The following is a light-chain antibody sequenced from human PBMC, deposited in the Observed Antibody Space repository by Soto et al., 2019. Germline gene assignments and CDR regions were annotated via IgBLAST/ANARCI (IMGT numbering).Light chain of an antibody. CDR3: QQYNNWPSLT. CDR2: GAS. Sequence: EIVMTQSPATLSVSPGERATLSCRASQSVSSNLAWYQQKPGQAPRLLIYGASTRATGIPARFSGSGSGTELTLTISSMQSADVSVYYCQQYNNWPSLTFGGGTKVEIK. V-gene: IGKV3-15*01. J-gene: IGKJ4*01. CDR1: QSVSSN.